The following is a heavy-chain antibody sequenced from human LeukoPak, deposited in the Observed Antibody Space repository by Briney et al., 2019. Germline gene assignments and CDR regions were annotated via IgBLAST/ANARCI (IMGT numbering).Heavy chain of an antibody. Sequence: PSETLSLTCAVYGGSFSGYYWSWIRQPPGKGLEWIGEINHSGSTNYNPSLKSRVTISVDTSKNQFSLKLSSVTAADTAVYYCAGTTIFGVVRPGPWGQGTLVTVSS. J-gene: IGHJ5*02. CDR2: INHSGST. CDR1: GGSFSGYY. D-gene: IGHD3-3*01. CDR3: AGTTIFGVVRPGP. V-gene: IGHV4-34*01.